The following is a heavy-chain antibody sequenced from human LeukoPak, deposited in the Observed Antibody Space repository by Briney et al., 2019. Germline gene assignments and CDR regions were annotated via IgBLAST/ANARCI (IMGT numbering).Heavy chain of an antibody. CDR3: ARDRLRWPKIDY. D-gene: IGHD4-23*01. CDR2: IYYSGNS. V-gene: IGHV4-39*07. J-gene: IGHJ4*02. CDR1: GDSINTETFY. Sequence: SETLSLTCTVSGDSINTETFYWGWIRQPPGKGLEWIGIIYYSGNSYYNPSLKSRVTISLDTSNNQFSLKLSSVTAADTAVYYCARDRLRWPKIDYWGQGTLVTVSS.